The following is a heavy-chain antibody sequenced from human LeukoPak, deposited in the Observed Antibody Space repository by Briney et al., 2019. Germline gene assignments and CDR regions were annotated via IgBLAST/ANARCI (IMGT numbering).Heavy chain of an antibody. J-gene: IGHJ4*02. CDR1: GGSFSSGTSY. CDR3: ARVGYGDYYFDY. CDR2: IYHSGST. D-gene: IGHD4-17*01. Sequence: SETLSLTCTVSGGSFSSGTSYWTWIRQLPGKGLEYIGYIYHSGSTYYNPSLKSRGTISLDTSKKQFSLKLSSVTAADTAVYYCARVGYGDYYFDYWGQGTLVTVSS. V-gene: IGHV4-31*03.